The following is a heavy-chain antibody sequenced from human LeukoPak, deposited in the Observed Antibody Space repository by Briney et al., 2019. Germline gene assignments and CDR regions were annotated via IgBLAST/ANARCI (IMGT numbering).Heavy chain of an antibody. J-gene: IGHJ4*02. V-gene: IGHV4-59*01. CDR3: ARGARLGELSLKY. D-gene: IGHD3-16*02. CDR1: GGSISSYY. Sequence: PGETLCLTCTVSGGSISSYYWSWIRQPPGKGLEWIGYIYYSGSTNYNPSLKRRVTISVDTSKNQFSLKLSSVTAADTAVYYCARGARLGELSLKYWGQGTLVSASS. CDR2: IYYSGST.